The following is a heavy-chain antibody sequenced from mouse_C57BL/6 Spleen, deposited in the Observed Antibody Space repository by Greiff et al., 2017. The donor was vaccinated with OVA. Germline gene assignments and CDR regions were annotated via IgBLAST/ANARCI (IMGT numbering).Heavy chain of an antibody. D-gene: IGHD1-1*01. CDR2: ISDGGSYT. Sequence: EVHLVESGGGLVKPGGSLKLSCAASGFTFSSYAMSWVRQTPEKRLEWVATISDGGSYTYYPDNVKGRFTISRDNAKNNLYLQMSHLKSEDTAMYYCAREEYYGSPYYFDYWGQGTTLTVSS. CDR3: AREEYYGSPYYFDY. J-gene: IGHJ2*01. V-gene: IGHV5-4*01. CDR1: GFTFSSYA.